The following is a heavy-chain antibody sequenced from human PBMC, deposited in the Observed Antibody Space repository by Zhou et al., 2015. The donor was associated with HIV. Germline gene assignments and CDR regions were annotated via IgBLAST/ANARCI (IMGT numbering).Heavy chain of an antibody. J-gene: IGHJ5*02. CDR1: GGTFSSYA. D-gene: IGHD2-15*01. Sequence: QVQLVQSGAEVKKPGSSVKVSCKASGGTFSSYAISWVRQAPGQGLEWMGGIIPIFGTANYAQKFQGRVTITADESTSTAYMELSSLRSEDTAVYYCARGGDIVVVVAATEYNWFDPWGQGTLVTVSS. CDR2: IIPIFGTA. V-gene: IGHV1-69*12. CDR3: ARGGDIVVVVAATEYNWFDP.